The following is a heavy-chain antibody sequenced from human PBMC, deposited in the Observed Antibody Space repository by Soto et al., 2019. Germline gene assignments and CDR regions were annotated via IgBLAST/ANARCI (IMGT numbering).Heavy chain of an antibody. Sequence: RLSWTAAGVNFGDYGRRWVRQPPGKGPEWVSRMTGDGRTTQYADSVKGRFTASRDNAKSTLYLQMNSLRAEDTAVYYCATAEVEYWVTRTLVPGSS. CDR2: MTGDGRTT. CDR3: ATAEVEY. J-gene: IGHJ4*02. CDR1: GVNFGDYG. V-gene: IGHV3-74*03.